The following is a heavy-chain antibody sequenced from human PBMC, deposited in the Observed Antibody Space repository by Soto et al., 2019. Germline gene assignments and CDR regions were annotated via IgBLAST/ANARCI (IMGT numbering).Heavy chain of an antibody. Sequence: GGSLRLSCTASGFTFGDYAMSWVRQAPGKGLEWVGFIRSKGSGGTSEYAASVKGRFTFSRDDSKSIAYPQMNSLKIEDTAVYYCTRDQPITPWGQGTMVTVS. CDR3: TRDQPITP. CDR2: IRSKGSGGTS. CDR1: GFTFGDYA. D-gene: IGHD3-10*01. V-gene: IGHV3-49*04. J-gene: IGHJ3*01.